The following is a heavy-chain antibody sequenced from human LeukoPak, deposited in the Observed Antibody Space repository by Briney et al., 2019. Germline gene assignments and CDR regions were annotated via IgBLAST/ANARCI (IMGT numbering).Heavy chain of an antibody. D-gene: IGHD3-10*01. V-gene: IGHV1-8*01. CDR3: ARGPRVLLWFGEQSSWHYYMDV. CDR1: GYTFTSYD. Sequence: ASVKVSCKASGYTFTSYDINWVRQATGQGLEWMGWMNPNSGNTGYAQKFQGRVTMTRNTSISTAYMELSSLRSEDTAVYYCARGPRVLLWFGEQSSWHYYMDVWGKGTTVTISS. CDR2: MNPNSGNT. J-gene: IGHJ6*03.